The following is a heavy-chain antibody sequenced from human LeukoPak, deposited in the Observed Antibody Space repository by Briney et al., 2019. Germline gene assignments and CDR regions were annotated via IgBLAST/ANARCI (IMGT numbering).Heavy chain of an antibody. CDR1: GGSISSSSYY. J-gene: IGHJ3*02. CDR2: IYYSGSI. Sequence: SETLSLTCTVSGGSISSSSYYWGWIRQPPGKGLEWIGSIYYSGSIYYNPSLKSRVTISVDTSKNQFSLKLSSVTAADTAVYYCASSGLFSRDAFDIWGQGTMVTVSS. D-gene: IGHD3-22*01. V-gene: IGHV4-39*07. CDR3: ASSGLFSRDAFDI.